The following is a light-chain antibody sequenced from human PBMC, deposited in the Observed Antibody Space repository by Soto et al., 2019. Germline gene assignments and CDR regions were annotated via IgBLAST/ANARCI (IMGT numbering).Light chain of an antibody. CDR2: AAS. J-gene: IGKJ1*01. Sequence: DIQMTQSPSSLSASVGDRVTITCRASQGISSYLAWYQQKPGKVPKVLIYAASTLQSGVPSHFSGSGSGTEFTLTISNLQPEDVATYYCQKYYTAPETFGQGTKVEIK. CDR1: QGISSY. CDR3: QKYYTAPET. V-gene: IGKV1-27*01.